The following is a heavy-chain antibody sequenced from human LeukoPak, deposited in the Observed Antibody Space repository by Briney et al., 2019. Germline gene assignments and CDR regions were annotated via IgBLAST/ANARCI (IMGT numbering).Heavy chain of an antibody. V-gene: IGHV3-23*01. CDR3: AKDCSTATCQKLFDY. CDR1: GFIFSSYA. CDR2: ISGSGGST. Sequence: GASLRLSCAASGFIFSSYAMSWVRQAPGKGLEWVSGISGSGGSTYYVDSVKGRFTTSRDNSNNTLYLQMNSLRAGDTAVYYCAKDCSTATCQKLFDYWGQGTLVTVSS. D-gene: IGHD2-2*01. J-gene: IGHJ4*02.